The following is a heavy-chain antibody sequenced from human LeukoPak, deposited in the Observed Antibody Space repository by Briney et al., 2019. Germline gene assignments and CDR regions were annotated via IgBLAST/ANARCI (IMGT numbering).Heavy chain of an antibody. CDR3: AKDTPSSIAAQGFDY. J-gene: IGHJ4*02. Sequence: GGSLRLSCAASGFTFSDYYMSWIRQAPGKGLEWVSYISSSGSNIYYADFVKGRFTISRDNAKNSLYLQMNSLRAEDTAVYYCAKDTPSSIAAQGFDYWGQGTLVTVSS. V-gene: IGHV3-11*04. D-gene: IGHD6-6*01. CDR1: GFTFSDYY. CDR2: ISSSGSNI.